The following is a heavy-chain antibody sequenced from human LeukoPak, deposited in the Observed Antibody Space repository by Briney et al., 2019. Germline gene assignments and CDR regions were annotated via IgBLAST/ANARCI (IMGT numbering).Heavy chain of an antibody. V-gene: IGHV3-33*01. D-gene: IGHD3-10*01. CDR1: GFTFRDLG. CDR3: ARSVYGSGTGDAFDI. Sequence: GGSLRLSCEAYGFTFRDLGFHWVRQAPGKGLGWVAVIWNDGSNKYYADSVKGRFTFSRDDSKNTLYLQMNSLRAEDTAVYYCARSVYGSGTGDAFDIWGQGTMVTVS. CDR2: IWNDGSNK. J-gene: IGHJ3*02.